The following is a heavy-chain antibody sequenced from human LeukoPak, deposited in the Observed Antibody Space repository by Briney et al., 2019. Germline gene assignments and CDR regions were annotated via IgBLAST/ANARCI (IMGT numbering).Heavy chain of an antibody. CDR1: GGPISSYY. CDR2: IYYIGST. CDR3: AGGGGWFDS. Sequence: SETLSLTCTVSGGPISSYYWSWIRQPPGKGLEWIGYIYYIGSTNYNPSLTSRVTMSLDTSKTQFSLKLSSVTAADTAVYYCAGGGGWFDSWGQGTLVTVSS. J-gene: IGHJ5*01. V-gene: IGHV4-59*01. D-gene: IGHD3-10*01.